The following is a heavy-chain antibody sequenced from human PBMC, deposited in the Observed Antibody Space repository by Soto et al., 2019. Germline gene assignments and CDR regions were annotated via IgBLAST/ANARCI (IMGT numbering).Heavy chain of an antibody. CDR1: GFIFRNYA. V-gene: IGHV3-23*01. CDR2: ISGSAGSR. D-gene: IGHD5-18*01. J-gene: IGHJ4*02. Sequence: EVQLLESGGGLVQPGGSLRLSCAASGFIFRNYAMSWVRQAPGKGLEWVSAISGSAGSRYYADSVKGRFTISRDNSKNALYLQMNSLRAEDTAVYYCAKDGYTQGHLDYWGQGTLVTVSS. CDR3: AKDGYTQGHLDY.